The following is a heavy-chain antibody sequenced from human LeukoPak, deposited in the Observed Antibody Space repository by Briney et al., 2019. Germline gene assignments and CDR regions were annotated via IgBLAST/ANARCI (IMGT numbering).Heavy chain of an antibody. V-gene: IGHV1-2*02. Sequence: ASVKVSCKASAYTFTGYYMHWVRQAPGQGLEWMGWINPNSGATTYAQKFQGRVTMTRDTSISTAYMELSRLRSDDTAVYYCARGPFRRFLAWHGDFDYWRQGILVTVSS. CDR3: ARGPFRRFLAWHGDFDY. J-gene: IGHJ4*02. CDR2: INPNSGAT. CDR1: AYTFTGYY. D-gene: IGHD3-3*01.